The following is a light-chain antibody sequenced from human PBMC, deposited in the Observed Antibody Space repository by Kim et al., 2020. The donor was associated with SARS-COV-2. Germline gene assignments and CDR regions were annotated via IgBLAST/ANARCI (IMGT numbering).Light chain of an antibody. Sequence: QRVYVHCRATGSNSGAGYDVHWYQHFHGAAPRLLIFGDRNRPSGVPDRFSGSQSGTSASLAITGLQAEDDADYYCQSYDKTLSASVFGSGTKVTVL. J-gene: IGLJ1*01. CDR1: GSNSGAGYD. CDR3: QSYDKTLSASV. V-gene: IGLV1-40*01. CDR2: GDR.